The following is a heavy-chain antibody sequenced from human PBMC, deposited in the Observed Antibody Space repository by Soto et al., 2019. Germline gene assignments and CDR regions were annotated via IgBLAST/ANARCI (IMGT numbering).Heavy chain of an antibody. Sequence: ASVKVSCKASGGTFSSYAISLVRQAPGQGLEWMGGIIPIFGTANYAQKFQGRVTITADESTSTAYMELSSLRSEDTAVYYCARGPPNYYDSRGYPDYFAYWVQGTLVTVS. J-gene: IGHJ4*02. CDR1: GGTFSSYA. D-gene: IGHD3-22*01. CDR2: IIPIFGTA. V-gene: IGHV1-69*13. CDR3: ARGPPNYYDSRGYPDYFAY.